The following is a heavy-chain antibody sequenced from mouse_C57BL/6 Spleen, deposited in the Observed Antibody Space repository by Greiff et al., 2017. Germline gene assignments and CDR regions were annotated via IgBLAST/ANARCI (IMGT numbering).Heavy chain of an antibody. D-gene: IGHD1-1*01. V-gene: IGHV1-55*01. CDR2: ISPGSGST. CDR3: ARRNYGSNYWYFDV. CDR1: GYTFTSYW. J-gene: IGHJ1*03. Sequence: VQLQQPGAELVKPGASVKMSCKASGYTFTSYWITWVKPRPGQGLAWIGDISPGSGSTNYNGKFKSKATLTVDTSSSTAYMQLSSLTSEDSAVYYCARRNYGSNYWYFDVWGTGTTVTVSS.